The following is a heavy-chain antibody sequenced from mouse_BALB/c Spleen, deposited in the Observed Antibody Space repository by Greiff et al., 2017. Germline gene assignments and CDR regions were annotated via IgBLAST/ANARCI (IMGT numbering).Heavy chain of an antibody. D-gene: IGHD2-14*01. CDR3: ARLSRYDGYFDV. Sequence: EVQRVESGGGLVQPGGSLNLSCAASGFDFSRYWMSWARQAPGKGQEWIGEINPGSSTINYTPSLKDKFIISRDNAKNTLYLQMSKVRSEDTALYYCARLSRYDGYFDVWGAGTTVTVSS. CDR2: INPGSSTI. CDR1: GFDFSRYW. V-gene: IGHV4-2*02. J-gene: IGHJ1*01.